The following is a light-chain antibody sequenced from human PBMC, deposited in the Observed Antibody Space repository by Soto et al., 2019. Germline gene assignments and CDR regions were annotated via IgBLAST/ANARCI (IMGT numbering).Light chain of an antibody. CDR2: DAS. CDR3: QQYNNYSPT. CDR1: QSITNW. Sequence: DLQMTQSPSTLSAHVGDRVTITCRASQSITNWVAWYQQKPGKAPKLLIYDASNLESGVPSRFSGGGSGTDFTLTVSSLQPDDFATYYCQQYNNYSPTFGQGTKVEV. J-gene: IGKJ1*01. V-gene: IGKV1-5*01.